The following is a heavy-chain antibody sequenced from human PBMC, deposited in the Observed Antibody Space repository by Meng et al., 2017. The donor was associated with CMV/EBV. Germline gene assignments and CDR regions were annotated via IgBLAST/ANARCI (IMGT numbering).Heavy chain of an antibody. D-gene: IGHD3-22*01. Sequence: ASMKVSCKASGYTFTSYYMHWVRQAPGQGLEWMGIINPSGGSTSYAQKFQGRVTMTRDTSTSTVYMELSSLRSEDTAVYYCAREISSGYYRTQYLMDVWGQGTTVTVSS. CDR3: AREISSGYYRTQYLMDV. CDR1: GYTFTSYY. V-gene: IGHV1-46*01. J-gene: IGHJ6*02. CDR2: INPSGGST.